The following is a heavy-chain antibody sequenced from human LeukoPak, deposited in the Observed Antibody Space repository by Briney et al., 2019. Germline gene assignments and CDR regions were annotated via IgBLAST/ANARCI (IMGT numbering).Heavy chain of an antibody. J-gene: IGHJ5*02. V-gene: IGHV1-2*02. D-gene: IGHD2/OR15-2a*01. Sequence: GASVKVSCKASGYTFTAYYIHWVRQAPGEGLEWMGWINPNSGDTNYAQKFQGRVTLATDTSITTAYMEVTSLRSDDTAIYFCARDPFTRGNWFDPWGQGTLATVSS. CDR2: INPNSGDT. CDR3: ARDPFTRGNWFDP. CDR1: GYTFTAYY.